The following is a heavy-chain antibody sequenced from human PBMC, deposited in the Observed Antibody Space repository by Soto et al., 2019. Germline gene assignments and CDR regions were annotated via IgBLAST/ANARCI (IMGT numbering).Heavy chain of an antibody. CDR1: GYTFTGYY. CDR3: ARDIGSGWPDAFDI. D-gene: IGHD6-19*01. CDR2: INPNSGGT. Sequence: QVQLVQSGAEVKKPGASVKVSCKASGYTFTGYYMHWVRQAPGQGLEWMGWINPNSGGTNYAQKLQGRVTMTRDTSISTAYMELSRLRSDDTAVYYCARDIGSGWPDAFDIWGQGTMVTVSS. J-gene: IGHJ3*02. V-gene: IGHV1-2*02.